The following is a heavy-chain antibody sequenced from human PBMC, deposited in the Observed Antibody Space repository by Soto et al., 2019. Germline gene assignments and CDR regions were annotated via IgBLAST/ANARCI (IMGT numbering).Heavy chain of an antibody. Sequence: SETLSLTCFVSGYSITSGGYYWSWIRHHPGKGLEWIGSFYSSGSIIYNPSLRSRVSISGDTSSNQFSMSLTSVTAADTARYYCARMYSSGSGWFHPWGQGTLVTVSS. CDR3: ARMYSSGSGWFHP. CDR2: FYSSGSI. D-gene: IGHD6-19*01. J-gene: IGHJ5*02. V-gene: IGHV4-31*03. CDR1: GYSITSGGYY.